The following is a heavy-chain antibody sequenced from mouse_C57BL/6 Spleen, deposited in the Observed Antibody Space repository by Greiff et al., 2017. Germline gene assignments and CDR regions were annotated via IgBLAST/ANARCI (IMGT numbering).Heavy chain of an antibody. CDR1: GFNIKDDY. CDR2: IDPENGDT. CDR3: TTNYGSFAY. J-gene: IGHJ3*01. D-gene: IGHD2-2*01. V-gene: IGHV14-4*01. Sequence: EVKVEESGAELVRPGASVKLSCTASGFNIKDDYMHWVKQRPEQGLEWIGWIDPENGDTEYASKFQGKATITADTSSNTAYLQLSSLTSEDTAVYYCTTNYGSFAYRGQGTLVTVSA.